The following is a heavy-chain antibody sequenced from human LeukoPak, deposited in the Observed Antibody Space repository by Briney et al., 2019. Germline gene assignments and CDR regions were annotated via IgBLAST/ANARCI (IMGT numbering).Heavy chain of an antibody. D-gene: IGHD4-17*01. V-gene: IGHV4-4*07. J-gene: IGHJ4*02. Sequence: PSESLSLTCTVSGGSISSYYWSWIRQPAGKGLEWIGRIYTSGSTNYNPSLKSRVTMSVDTSKNQFSLKLSSVTAADTAVYYCAREGDGDYDWPYYFDYWGQGTLVTVSS. CDR2: IYTSGST. CDR1: GGSISSYY. CDR3: AREGDGDYDWPYYFDY.